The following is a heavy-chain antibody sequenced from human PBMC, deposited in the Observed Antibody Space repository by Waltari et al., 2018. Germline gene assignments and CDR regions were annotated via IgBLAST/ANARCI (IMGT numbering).Heavy chain of an antibody. D-gene: IGHD6-6*01. Sequence: EVQLVQSGAEVKKPGESLKISCEGSGYTFTSYWIGWMRQLPGKGLEGMGTLYPVDSDTRYSPSFQGQVTISADKSISTAYLQWSSLKASDTAMYYCARHGTPHDSSSSSRYWGQGTLVTVSS. CDR1: GYTFTSYW. CDR2: LYPVDSDT. V-gene: IGHV5-51*01. CDR3: ARHGTPHDSSSSSRY. J-gene: IGHJ4*02.